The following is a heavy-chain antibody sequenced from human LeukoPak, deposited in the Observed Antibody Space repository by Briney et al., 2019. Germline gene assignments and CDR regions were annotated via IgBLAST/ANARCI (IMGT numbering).Heavy chain of an antibody. J-gene: IGHJ4*02. CDR2: IYPGDSDT. D-gene: IGHD2-2*03. Sequence: LGESLKISCKGSGYSFTSYWIGWVRQMPGKGLEWMGIIYPGDSDTRYSPSFQGQVTISADKSISTAYLQWSSLKASDTAVYYCARHGYCSSTSCADFDYWGQGTLVTVSS. CDR1: GYSFTSYW. CDR3: ARHGYCSSTSCADFDY. V-gene: IGHV5-51*01.